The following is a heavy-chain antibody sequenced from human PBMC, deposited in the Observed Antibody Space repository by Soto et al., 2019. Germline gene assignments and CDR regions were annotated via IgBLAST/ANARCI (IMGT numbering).Heavy chain of an antibody. CDR3: ARKEGGNYDFWSGYYTGWFDP. Sequence: QVQLVQSGAEVKKPGSSVKVSCKASGGTFSSYAISWVRQAPGQGLEWMGGIIPIFGTANYAQKFQGRVTITADKSTSTAYMELSSLRSEDTAVYYCARKEGGNYDFWSGYYTGWFDPWGQGTLVTVSS. CDR2: IIPIFGTA. V-gene: IGHV1-69*06. D-gene: IGHD3-3*01. J-gene: IGHJ5*02. CDR1: GGTFSSYA.